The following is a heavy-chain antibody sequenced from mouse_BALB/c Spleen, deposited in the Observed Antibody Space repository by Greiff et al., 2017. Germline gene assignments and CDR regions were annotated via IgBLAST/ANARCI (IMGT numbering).Heavy chain of an antibody. V-gene: IGHV5-6-5*01. Sequence: EVQRVESGGGLVKPGGSLKLSCAASGFTFSSYAMSWVRQTPEKRLEWVASISSGGSTYYPDSVKGRFTISRDNARNILYLQMSSLRSEDTAMYYCARGGGNGDYWGQGTTLTVSS. J-gene: IGHJ2*01. CDR1: GFTFSSYA. CDR3: ARGGGNGDY. CDR2: ISSGGST. D-gene: IGHD1-1*02.